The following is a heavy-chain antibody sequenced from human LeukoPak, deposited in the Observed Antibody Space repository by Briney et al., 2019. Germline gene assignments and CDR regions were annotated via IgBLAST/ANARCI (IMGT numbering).Heavy chain of an antibody. CDR3: ARGHVLTIFGVVIIPVRSDAFDI. D-gene: IGHD3-3*01. J-gene: IGHJ3*02. V-gene: IGHV4-31*03. CDR1: GGSISSGGYY. Sequence: SQTLSLTCTVSGGSISSGGYYWSWIRQHPGKGLEWIGYIYYSGSTYYNPSLKSRVTISVDTSKNQFSLKLSSVTAADTAVYYCARGHVLTIFGVVIIPVRSDAFDIWGQGTMVTVSS. CDR2: IYYSGST.